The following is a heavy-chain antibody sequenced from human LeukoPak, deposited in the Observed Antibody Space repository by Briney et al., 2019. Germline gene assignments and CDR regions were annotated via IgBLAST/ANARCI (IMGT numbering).Heavy chain of an antibody. CDR2: IYYSGST. D-gene: IGHD4-17*01. Sequence: KSSETLSLTCTVSGGSISRYYWSWIRQPRGKGLEWIGYIYYSGSTNCNPSLKSRITISIATSKNQFSLKLSSVTAADTAVYYCARRNYGDYGGGIDYWGQGTLVTLSS. CDR3: ARRNYGDYGGGIDY. CDR1: GGSISRYY. V-gene: IGHV4-59*01. J-gene: IGHJ4*02.